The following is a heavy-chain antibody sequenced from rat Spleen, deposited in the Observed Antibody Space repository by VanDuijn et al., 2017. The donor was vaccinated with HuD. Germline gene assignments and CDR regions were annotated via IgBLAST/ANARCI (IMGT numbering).Heavy chain of an antibody. J-gene: IGHJ3*01. CDR1: GFTFSKFD. Sequence: EVQLVESGGGLVQPGRSLKLSCAVSGFTFSKFDMAWVRQAPTKGLEWVAHITTGGGGTTYYRDSVKGRFTISRDDAKDTLYLQMDSLRSEDTATYYCTTARLLSWNWFAYWGQGTLVTVSS. CDR3: TTARLLSWNWFAY. CDR2: ITTGGGGTT. V-gene: IGHV5-27*01. D-gene: IGHD1-12*01.